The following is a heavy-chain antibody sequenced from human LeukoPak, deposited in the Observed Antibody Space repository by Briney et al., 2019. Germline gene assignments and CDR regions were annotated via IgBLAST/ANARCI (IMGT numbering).Heavy chain of an antibody. J-gene: IGHJ4*02. CDR1: GFTVSGNY. CDR2: IYSGGST. D-gene: IGHD1-7*01. CDR3: AGCRWNYHYFEH. V-gene: IGHV3-66*01. Sequence: GGCLRLSCAASGFTVSGNYMTWVRPAPGKGLECVSVIYSGGSTYYADSVEGRFTFSRDNSKNTLYLHMNSLRAEDTAVYYCAGCRWNYHYFEHWGQGTLVTVSS.